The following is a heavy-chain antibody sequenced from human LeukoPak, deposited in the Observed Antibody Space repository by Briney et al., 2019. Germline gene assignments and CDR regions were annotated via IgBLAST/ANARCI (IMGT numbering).Heavy chain of an antibody. CDR2: IYYSGTT. D-gene: IGHD3-10*01. J-gene: IGHJ6*03. Sequence: SETLSLTCTVSDDSISSGDYYWSWIRQPPGKGLEWIGYIYYSGTTNYNPSLKSRVAMSADTSKNQFSLRLSSVTAADTAVYYCARGVRGANYYYYYMDVWGKGTTVTVSS. V-gene: IGHV4-61*08. CDR3: ARGVRGANYYYYYMDV. CDR1: DDSISSGDYY.